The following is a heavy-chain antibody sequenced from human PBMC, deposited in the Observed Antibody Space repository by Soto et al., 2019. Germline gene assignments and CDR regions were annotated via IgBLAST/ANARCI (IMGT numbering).Heavy chain of an antibody. J-gene: IGHJ6*02. D-gene: IGHD2-15*01. V-gene: IGHV4-34*01. Sequence: LSLTCTVSGGSFSGYYWSWIRQPPGKGLEWIGEINHSGSTNYNPSLKSRVTISVDTSKNQFSLKLSSVTAADTAVYYCARAVGYYYGMDVWGQGTTVTVSS. CDR1: GGSFSGYY. CDR3: ARAVGYYYGMDV. CDR2: INHSGST.